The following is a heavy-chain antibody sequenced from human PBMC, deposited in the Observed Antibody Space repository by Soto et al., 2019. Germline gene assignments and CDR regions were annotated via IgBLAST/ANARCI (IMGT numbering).Heavy chain of an antibody. CDR3: ARVRNSYGYFHLDY. Sequence: QVQLVQYGAEVKKHGASVKVSCKASGYTFTSYGISWVRQAPGQGLEWMGWISAYNGNTNYAQKLQGRVTMTTDTSTSKAYMELKSLRSDDTAVYYCARVRNSYGYFHLDYWGQGTLVTVSS. V-gene: IGHV1-18*01. CDR2: ISAYNGNT. D-gene: IGHD5-18*01. CDR1: GYTFTSYG. J-gene: IGHJ4*02.